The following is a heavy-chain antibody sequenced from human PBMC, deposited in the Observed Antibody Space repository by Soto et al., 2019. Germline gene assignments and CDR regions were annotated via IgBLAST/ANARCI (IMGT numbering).Heavy chain of an antibody. Sequence: EVQLLESGGGLVQPGGSLRLSCAASGFTFSSYAMSWVRQAPGKGLEWVSAISGSGGSTYYADSVKGRFTISRDNSKNTLDLQMNSLRAEDAAVYYCAQDGGSSWPRVDFDYWGQGTLVTVSS. V-gene: IGHV3-23*01. J-gene: IGHJ4*02. CDR1: GFTFSSYA. D-gene: IGHD6-13*01. CDR3: AQDGGSSWPRVDFDY. CDR2: ISGSGGST.